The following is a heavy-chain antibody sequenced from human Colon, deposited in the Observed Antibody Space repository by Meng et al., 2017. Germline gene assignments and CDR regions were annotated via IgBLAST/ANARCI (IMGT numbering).Heavy chain of an antibody. CDR1: GGSISSSHYY. Sequence: QLRLHESGPGLGQLSETLSLACTFSGGSISSSHYYWSWIRQPPGKGLEWIGYIYYSGRTYYNPSLKSRVTISVDTSKNQFSLKLSSVTAADTAVYYCARGPTTYFDYWGQGTLVTVSS. J-gene: IGHJ4*02. CDR3: ARGPTTYFDY. V-gene: IGHV4-30-4*01. CDR2: IYYSGRT. D-gene: IGHD4-17*01.